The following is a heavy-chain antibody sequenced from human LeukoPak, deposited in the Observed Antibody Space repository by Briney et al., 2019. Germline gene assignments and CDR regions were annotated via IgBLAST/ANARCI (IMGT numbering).Heavy chain of an antibody. D-gene: IGHD6-6*01. V-gene: IGHV1-2*02. CDR3: ARDLGGSSSY. J-gene: IGHJ4*02. CDR1: GYTFTGYY. Sequence: ASVKVSCKASGYTFTGYYMHWVRQAPGQGHEWMGWINPNSGGTNYAQKFQGRVTMTRDTSISTAYVELSRLRSDGTAVYYCARDLGGSSSYWGQGTLATVSS. CDR2: INPNSGGT.